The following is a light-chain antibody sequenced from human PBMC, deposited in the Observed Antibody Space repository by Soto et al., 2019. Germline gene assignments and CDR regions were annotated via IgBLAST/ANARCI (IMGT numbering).Light chain of an antibody. J-gene: IGLJ3*02. CDR1: NIGSNS. Sequence: SYELTQPPSVSVAPGKTASIPCGGNNIGSNSVHWYQQKPGQAPVLVIYYDSDRPSGIPERFSGSNSGNTATLTISRVEAGDEADYYCQVWDSNSDHWVFGGGTKLTVL. V-gene: IGLV3-21*04. CDR3: QVWDSNSDHWV. CDR2: YDS.